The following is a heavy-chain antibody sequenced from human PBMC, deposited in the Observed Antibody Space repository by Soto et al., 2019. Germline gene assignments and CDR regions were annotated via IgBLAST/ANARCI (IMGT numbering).Heavy chain of an antibody. V-gene: IGHV3-48*02. Sequence: GGSLRLSCAASGFTFSSYSMNWVRQAPGKGLEWVSYISSSSSTIYYADSVKGRFTISRDNAKNSLYLQMNSLRDEDTAVYYCASYYDFWSGYYFDYWGQGTLVTVSS. CDR1: GFTFSSYS. J-gene: IGHJ4*02. D-gene: IGHD3-3*01. CDR3: ASYYDFWSGYYFDY. CDR2: ISSSSSTI.